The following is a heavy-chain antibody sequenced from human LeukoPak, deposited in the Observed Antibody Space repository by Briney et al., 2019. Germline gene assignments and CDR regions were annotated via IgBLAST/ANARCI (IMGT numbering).Heavy chain of an antibody. CDR3: ARDTYYYDSSGYYQRDAFDI. CDR1: GYTFTSHA. D-gene: IGHD3-22*01. CDR2: INAGNGNT. V-gene: IGHV1-3*01. J-gene: IGHJ3*02. Sequence: ASVKVSCKASGYTFTSHAIHWVRQAPGHRPEWMGWINAGNGNTKYSQKFQGRVTITRDTSANTAYMELRSLRSDDTAVYYCARDTYYYDSSGYYQRDAFDIWGQGTMVTVSS.